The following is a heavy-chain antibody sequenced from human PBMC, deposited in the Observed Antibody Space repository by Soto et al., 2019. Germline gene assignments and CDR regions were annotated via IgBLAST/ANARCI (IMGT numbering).Heavy chain of an antibody. D-gene: IGHD2-15*01. V-gene: IGHV3-15*07. J-gene: IGHJ4*02. Sequence: EVQLVESGGGLVKPGGSLRLSCAASGFTSTNAWMNWVRQAPGQGLEWVGRLKGKNEGGTTDYAAPVNGRFIISRGDAKNTLYLQMNSLKTADTAVLYCATRWTGPCDYWGQGALVTVSS. CDR2: LKGKNEGGTT. CDR3: ATRWTGPCDY. CDR1: GFTSTNAW.